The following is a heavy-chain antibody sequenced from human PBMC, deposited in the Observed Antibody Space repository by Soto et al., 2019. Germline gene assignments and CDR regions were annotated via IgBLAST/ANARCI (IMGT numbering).Heavy chain of an antibody. CDR1: GFTFSTYW. J-gene: IGHJ4*02. D-gene: IGHD6-19*01. V-gene: IGHV3-7*01. Sequence: GGSLRLSCAASGFTFSTYWMTWVRQAPGKGLEWVANINQDGSEKYSVDNVKGRFTISRDNAKNSLYLQMNSLRAVDTAVYYCARGKYSSAYWSQGTLVTVSS. CDR3: ARGKYSSAY. CDR2: INQDGSEK.